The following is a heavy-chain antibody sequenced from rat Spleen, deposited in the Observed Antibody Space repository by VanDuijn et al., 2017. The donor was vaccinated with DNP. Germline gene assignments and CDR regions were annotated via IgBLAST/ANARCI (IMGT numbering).Heavy chain of an antibody. V-gene: IGHV5S23*01. Sequence: EVQLVESGGGLVQPGRSLKLSCAASGFTFSNYDMAWVRQAPGKGLEWVASISNTGDNTYYSDSVKGRFTISRDNAQSTLYLQMDSLRSEDTATYYCASHNSGYFDYWGQGVMVTVSS. CDR2: ISNTGDNT. CDR3: ASHNSGYFDY. D-gene: IGHD4-3*01. J-gene: IGHJ2*01. CDR1: GFTFSNYD.